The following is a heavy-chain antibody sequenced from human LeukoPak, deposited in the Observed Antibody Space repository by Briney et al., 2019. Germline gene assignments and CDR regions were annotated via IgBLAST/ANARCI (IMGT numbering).Heavy chain of an antibody. V-gene: IGHV1-69*05. CDR3: ARGKYYYDSSGYYPFDY. CDR2: IIPIFGTA. Sequence: SVKVSCKASGGTFSSYAISWVRQAPGQGLEWMGGIIPIFGTANSAQKFQGRVTITTDESTSTAYMELSSLRSEDTAVYYCARGKYYYDSSGYYPFDYWGQGTLVTVSS. CDR1: GGTFSSYA. D-gene: IGHD3-22*01. J-gene: IGHJ4*02.